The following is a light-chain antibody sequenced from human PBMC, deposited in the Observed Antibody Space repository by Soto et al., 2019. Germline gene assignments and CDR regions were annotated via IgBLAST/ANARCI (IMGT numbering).Light chain of an antibody. CDR1: SSDVGSYNL. CDR3: CSYAGSVL. CDR2: EGS. V-gene: IGLV2-23*01. J-gene: IGLJ2*01. Sequence: QSALTQPASVSGSPGQSITISCTGTSSDVGSYNLVSWYQQHPGKAPKVMIYEGSKRPSGVSNRFSGSKSGNTASLTISGLQAEDEADYYCCSYAGSVLFGGGTKVTVL.